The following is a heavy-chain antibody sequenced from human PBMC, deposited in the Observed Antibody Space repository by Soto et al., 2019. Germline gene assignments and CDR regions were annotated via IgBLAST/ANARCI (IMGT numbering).Heavy chain of an antibody. Sequence: SETLSLTCAVYGGSFSGYYWSWIRQPPGKGLEWIGEINHSGSTNYNPSLKSRVTISVDTSKNQFSLKLSSVTAAGTAVYYCARVRVGYCTNGVCYTPYTYYGMDVWGQGTTVTVSS. CDR2: INHSGST. CDR3: ARVRVGYCTNGVCYTPYTYYGMDV. D-gene: IGHD2-8*01. V-gene: IGHV4-34*01. J-gene: IGHJ6*02. CDR1: GGSFSGYY.